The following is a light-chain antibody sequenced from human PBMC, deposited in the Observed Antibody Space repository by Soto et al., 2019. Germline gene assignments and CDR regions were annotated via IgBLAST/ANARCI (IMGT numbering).Light chain of an antibody. CDR1: QSVSSY. CDR3: QQYNNWHIT. V-gene: IGKV3D-15*01. Sequence: EIVMTQSPGTLSLSPGERATLSCRASQSVSSYLAWYQQKPGQAPRLLISDASDRATGIPDRFSGSGSGTEFTLTITSLQSEDFAVYWCQQYNNWHITFGQGTRLEIK. J-gene: IGKJ5*01. CDR2: DAS.